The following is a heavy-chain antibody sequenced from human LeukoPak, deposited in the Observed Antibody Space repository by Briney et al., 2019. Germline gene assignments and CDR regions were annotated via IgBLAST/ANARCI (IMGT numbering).Heavy chain of an antibody. V-gene: IGHV4-39*01. J-gene: IGHJ5*02. CDR1: GGSISSSSYY. D-gene: IGHD1-26*01. CDR3: ARQGRGSRSWFDP. CDR2: IYYSGST. Sequence: PPETLSLTCTVSGGSISSSSYYWGWIRQPPGKGLEWIGSIYYSGSTYYNPSLKSRVTISVDTSKNQFSLKLSSVTAADTAVYYCARQGRGSRSWFDPWGQGSLVTVSS.